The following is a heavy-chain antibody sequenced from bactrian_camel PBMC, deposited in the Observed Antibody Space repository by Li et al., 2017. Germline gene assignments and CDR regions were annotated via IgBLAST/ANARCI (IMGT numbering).Heavy chain of an antibody. CDR1: GYTLSRYC. Sequence: HVQLVESGGGSVQAGGSLRLSCAASGYTLSRYCMAWFRQAPGKEREGIAAIDNSGRAKYADSMKGRFTISKDNKKYILYLQMSSLKPEDTAMYYCAAEPSCPQLVPLWFSYWGQGTQVTVS. CDR3: AAEPSCPQLVPLWFSY. V-gene: IGHV3S26*01. J-gene: IGHJ4*01. CDR2: IDNSGRA. D-gene: IGHD6*01.